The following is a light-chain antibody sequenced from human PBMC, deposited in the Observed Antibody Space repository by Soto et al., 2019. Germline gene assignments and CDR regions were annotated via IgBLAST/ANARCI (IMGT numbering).Light chain of an antibody. CDR3: QQRNIWPPVT. J-gene: IGKJ5*01. CDR1: PSVTNY. Sequence: VLSLSLATLSLSQGERATLSCRASPSVTNYLAWYQQKPGQPPRLLIYGAFNRAAGIPARFSGSGSGTDFTLTISSLEPEDSAVYYCQQRNIWPPVTFGQGTRLEN. V-gene: IGKV3-11*01. CDR2: GAF.